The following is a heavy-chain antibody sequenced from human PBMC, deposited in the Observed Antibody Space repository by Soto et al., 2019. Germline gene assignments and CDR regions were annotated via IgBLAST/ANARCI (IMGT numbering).Heavy chain of an antibody. CDR3: ARCYRDYSYAYFDY. CDR2: IYYNGNT. D-gene: IGHD5-18*01. J-gene: IGHJ4*02. Sequence: QVQLQESGPGLVKPSETLSLTCAVSGGSINTYYWNWIRQPPGKGLEWIAYIYYNGNTDSNPSLEGRVTISLDTPKNQSSLELSSVTAADTAVYYCARCYRDYSYAYFDYWGQGILVTVSS. V-gene: IGHV4-59*01. CDR1: GGSINTYY.